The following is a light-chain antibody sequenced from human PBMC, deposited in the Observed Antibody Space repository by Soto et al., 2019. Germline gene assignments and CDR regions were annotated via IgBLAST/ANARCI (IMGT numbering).Light chain of an antibody. CDR3: SSFGASKV. CDR1: SSDVGAYNY. Sequence: SALTQPPSASGSLGQSVTVSCTGSSSDVGAYNYVSWYQQHPGKAPKLIIYEVNKRPSGVSDRFSGSKSGNTASLTVSGLQAEDEADYYCSSFGASKVFGGGTKLTVL. CDR2: EVN. V-gene: IGLV2-8*01. J-gene: IGLJ2*01.